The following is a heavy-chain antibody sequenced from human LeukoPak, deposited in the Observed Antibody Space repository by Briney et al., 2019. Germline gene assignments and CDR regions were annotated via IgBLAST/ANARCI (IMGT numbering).Heavy chain of an antibody. J-gene: IGHJ5*02. Sequence: SETLSLTCTVSGGSVTSNYWSWIRQSAGKGLEWIGRIYITGDTTYNPSLKSRVTMSLDTSKNQFSLKLSSVTAADTAVYYCARDSGTTGEVKFDPWGQGTLVTVSS. CDR3: ARDSGTTGEVKFDP. D-gene: IGHD3-10*01. CDR2: IYITGDT. V-gene: IGHV4-4*07. CDR1: GGSVTSNY.